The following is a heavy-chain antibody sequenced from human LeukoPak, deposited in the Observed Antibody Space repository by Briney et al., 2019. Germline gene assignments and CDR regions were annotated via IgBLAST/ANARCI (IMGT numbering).Heavy chain of an antibody. Sequence: ESLKISCKGSGYSFTSYWIGWVRQMPGKGLEWMGIIYPADSDIRYSPSFQGQVTISADKSISTAYLQWSSLKASDTAMYYCARQEYCSGGSCYTWFDPWGQGTLVTVSS. CDR3: ARQEYCSGGSCYTWFDP. V-gene: IGHV5-51*01. CDR1: GYSFTSYW. CDR2: IYPADSDI. D-gene: IGHD2-15*01. J-gene: IGHJ5*02.